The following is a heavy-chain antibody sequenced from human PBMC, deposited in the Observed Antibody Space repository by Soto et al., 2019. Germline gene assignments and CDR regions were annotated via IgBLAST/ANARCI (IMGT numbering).Heavy chain of an antibody. J-gene: IGHJ4*02. V-gene: IGHV4-31*02. CDR3: ARERYGYFDY. Sequence: GLEWIGYIYYSGIAFYNPSLKSRLNLSVDTSKNQFSLKFNSVTAADTAVYYCARERYGYFDYWGQGALVTVSS. D-gene: IGHD3-10*01. CDR2: IYYSGIA.